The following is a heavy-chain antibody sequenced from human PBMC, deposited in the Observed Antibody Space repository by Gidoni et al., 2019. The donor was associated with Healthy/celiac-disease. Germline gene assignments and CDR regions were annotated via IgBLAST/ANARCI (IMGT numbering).Heavy chain of an antibody. CDR1: GGSFSGYY. CDR2: INHSGST. CDR3: ARGLLQPWSTGWFDP. V-gene: IGHV4-34*01. Sequence: QVQLQQWGAGLLKPSETLSLTCAVYGGSFSGYYWSWIRQPPGKGLEWIGEINHSGSTNYNPSLKSRVTISVDTSKNQFSLKLSSVTAADTAVYYCARGLLQPWSTGWFDPWGQGTLVTVSS. D-gene: IGHD5-18*01. J-gene: IGHJ5*02.